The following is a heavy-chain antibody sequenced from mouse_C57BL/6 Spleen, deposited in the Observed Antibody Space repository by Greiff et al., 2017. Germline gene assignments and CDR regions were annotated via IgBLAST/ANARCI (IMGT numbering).Heavy chain of an antibody. CDR1: GYAFSSSW. CDR2: IYPGDGDT. V-gene: IGHV1-82*01. D-gene: IGHD1-1*01. Sequence: VQRVESGPELVKPGASVKISCKASGYAFSSSWMNWVKQRPGKGLEWIGRIYPGDGDTNYNGKFKGKATLTADKSSSTAYMQLSSLTSEDSAVYFCARDYYYGSRKENFDYWGQGTTLTVSS. CDR3: ARDYYYGSRKENFDY. J-gene: IGHJ2*01.